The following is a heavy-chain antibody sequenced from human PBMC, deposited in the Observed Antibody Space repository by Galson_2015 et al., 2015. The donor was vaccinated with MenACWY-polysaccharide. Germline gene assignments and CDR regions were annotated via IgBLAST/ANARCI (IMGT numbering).Heavy chain of an antibody. V-gene: IGHV4-59*01. Sequence: SETLSLTCTVSGGSISDTFWSWIRQPPGKGLEWIGYAHYSGNTNYSPSLKSRVTMSVDTSKNQFSLNLSSVTAGDTAVYYCTRENNNYGDYWGQGTLVTVSS. CDR3: TRENNNYGDY. CDR2: AHYSGNT. J-gene: IGHJ4*02. CDR1: GGSISDTF. D-gene: IGHD4-11*01.